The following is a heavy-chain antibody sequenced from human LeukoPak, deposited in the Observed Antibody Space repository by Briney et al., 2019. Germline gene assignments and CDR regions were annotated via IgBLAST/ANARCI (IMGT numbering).Heavy chain of an antibody. CDR2: IYYSGST. V-gene: IGHV4-59*08. CDR3: ARLGSYYYDSSGYYYEGYFFDY. J-gene: IGHJ4*02. Sequence: SETLSLTCTVSGGSISSYYWSWIRQPPGKGLEWIGYIYYSGSTNYNPSLKSRVTISVDTSKNQFSPKLSSVTAADTAVYYCARLGSYYYDSSGYYYEGYFFDYWGQGTLVTVSS. CDR1: GGSISSYY. D-gene: IGHD3-22*01.